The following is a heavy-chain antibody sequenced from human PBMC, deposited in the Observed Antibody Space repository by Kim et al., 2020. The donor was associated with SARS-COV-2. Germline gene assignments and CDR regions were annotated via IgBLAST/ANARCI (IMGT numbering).Heavy chain of an antibody. CDR1: GGSISSSSYY. CDR2: IYYSGST. V-gene: IGHV4-39*01. Sequence: SETLSLTCTVSGGSISSSSYYWGWIRQPPGKGLEWIGSIYYSGSTYYNPSLKSRVTISVDTSKNQFSLKLSSVTAADTAVYYCAGHPLEGLRLYYYYYGMDVWGQGTTVTVSS. J-gene: IGHJ6*02. CDR3: AGHPLEGLRLYYYYYGMDV.